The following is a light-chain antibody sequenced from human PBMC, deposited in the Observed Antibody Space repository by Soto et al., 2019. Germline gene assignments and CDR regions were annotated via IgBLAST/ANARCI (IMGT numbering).Light chain of an antibody. V-gene: IGKV3-20*01. CDR3: QQYGSSPPIT. Sequence: EIVLTQSPGTLSLSPGERATLSFMAIQSVSSSYLAWYQQKPGQAPRPLIYGASSRATGIPDRFSGSGSGTDFTLTISRLEPEDFAVYYCQQYGSSPPITFGQGTRLEIK. J-gene: IGKJ5*01. CDR2: GAS. CDR1: QSVSSSY.